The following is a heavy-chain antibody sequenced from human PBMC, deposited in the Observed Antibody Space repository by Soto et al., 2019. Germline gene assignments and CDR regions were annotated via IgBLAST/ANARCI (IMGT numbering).Heavy chain of an antibody. V-gene: IGHV4-31*03. CDR1: GGSISSGGYY. D-gene: IGHD3-10*01. CDR2: IFDSGST. J-gene: IGHJ5*02. Sequence: QVQLQESGPGLVKASQTLSLTCTVSGGSISSGGYYWTWIRQSPGKDLEWIGYIFDSGSTDYRASLKSRVTRSVDTSELQFSLKLSCVTAAGTAVYYCARGPYGLGIYNWFDPWGQGTLVTVSS. CDR3: ARGPYGLGIYNWFDP.